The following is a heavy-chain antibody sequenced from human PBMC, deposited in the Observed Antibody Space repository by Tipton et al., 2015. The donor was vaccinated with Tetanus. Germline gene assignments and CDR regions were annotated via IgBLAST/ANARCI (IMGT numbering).Heavy chain of an antibody. V-gene: IGHV5-51*01. Sequence: QLVQSGAEVKKPGESLKISCKGSGHSFTKYWIAWVRQMPGKGLEWMGIIYPGDSETRYSPSFQGHVTMSADKSVNTAYLQWSSLKASDTAIYYCARLHLRTFASSSGYWGQGTMVTVSS. CDR2: IYPGDSET. CDR3: ARLHLRTFASSSGY. D-gene: IGHD6-6*01. CDR1: GHSFTKYW. J-gene: IGHJ4*02.